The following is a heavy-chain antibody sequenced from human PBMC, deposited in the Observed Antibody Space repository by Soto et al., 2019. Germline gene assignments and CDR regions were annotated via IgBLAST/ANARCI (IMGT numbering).Heavy chain of an antibody. CDR1: GGSLSGYY. Sequence: SETLSLTCAVYGGSLSGYYWSWIRQPPGKGLEWIGEINHSGSTNYNPSLKSRVTISVDTSKNQFSLKLSSVTAADTAVYYCARGRSNIVVVVAATQSYYMDVWGKGTTVTVSS. V-gene: IGHV4-34*01. D-gene: IGHD2-15*01. CDR2: INHSGST. CDR3: ARGRSNIVVVVAATQSYYMDV. J-gene: IGHJ6*03.